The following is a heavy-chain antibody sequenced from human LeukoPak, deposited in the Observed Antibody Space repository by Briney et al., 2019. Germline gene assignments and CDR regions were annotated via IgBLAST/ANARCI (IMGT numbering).Heavy chain of an antibody. Sequence: GGSLRLSCAASGFTFSSYSMNWVRQAPGKGLEWVSSISSSSSYIYYADSVKGRFTISRDNAKNSLYLQMNSLGAEDTAVYYCARAHQYSSSSNYWGQRTLVTVSS. V-gene: IGHV3-21*01. D-gene: IGHD6-6*01. CDR2: ISSSSSYI. J-gene: IGHJ4*02. CDR1: GFTFSSYS. CDR3: ARAHQYSSSSNY.